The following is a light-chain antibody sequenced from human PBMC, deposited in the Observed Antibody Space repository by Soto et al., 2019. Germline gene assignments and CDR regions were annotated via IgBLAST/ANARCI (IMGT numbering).Light chain of an antibody. CDR2: GAY. Sequence: IVITQSPATLSVSPGERATLSCRASQSVSSHLAWYQQKPGQAPRLLIYGAYTRATGIPPRFSGSGSGTEFTLTISSLEPEDFAVYYCQQRSNWPPYTFGQVTRLEI. V-gene: IGKV3-15*01. CDR1: QSVSSH. J-gene: IGKJ5*01. CDR3: QQRSNWPPYT.